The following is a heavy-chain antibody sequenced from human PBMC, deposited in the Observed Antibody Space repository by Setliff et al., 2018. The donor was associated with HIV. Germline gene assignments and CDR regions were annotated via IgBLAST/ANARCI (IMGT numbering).Heavy chain of an antibody. J-gene: IGHJ4*02. CDR3: ARGHYSGPSG. Sequence: GGSLRLSCAASGFTFSDHYMDWVRQAPGKGLEWVGRTRNKVNSYTTEYAASVKGRFTISRDDSKNSLYLQMNSLKTEDTAVYYCARGHYSGPSGWGQGTLVTVSS. V-gene: IGHV3-72*01. CDR2: TRNKVNSYTT. D-gene: IGHD6-6*01. CDR1: GFTFSDHY.